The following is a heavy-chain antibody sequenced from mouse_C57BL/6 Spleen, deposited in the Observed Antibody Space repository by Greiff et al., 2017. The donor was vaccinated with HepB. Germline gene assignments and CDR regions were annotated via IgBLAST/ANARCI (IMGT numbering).Heavy chain of an antibody. CDR2: ISYSGST. D-gene: IGHD1-2*01. V-gene: IGHV3-1*01. J-gene: IGHJ2*01. CDR1: GYSITSGYD. CDR3: AREALLRFDY. Sequence: EVKLVESGPGMVKPSQSLSLTCTVTGYSITSGYDWHWIRHFPGNKLEWMGYISYSGSTNYNPSLKSRISITHDTSKNHFFLKLNSVTTEDTATYYCAREALLRFDYWGQGTTLTVSS.